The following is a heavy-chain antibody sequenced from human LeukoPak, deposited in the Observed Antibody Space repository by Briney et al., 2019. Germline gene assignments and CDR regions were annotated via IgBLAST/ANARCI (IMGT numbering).Heavy chain of an antibody. V-gene: IGHV1-69*13. CDR1: GGTFSSYA. CDR3: AREGVGATKRGAFDY. CDR2: IIPIFGTA. Sequence: SVKVSCKASGGTFSSYAISWVRQAPGQGLEWMGGIIPIFGTANYAQKFQGRVTITADESTSTAYMELSSLRFEDTAVYYCAREGVGATKRGAFDYWGQGTLVTVSP. J-gene: IGHJ4*02. D-gene: IGHD1-26*01.